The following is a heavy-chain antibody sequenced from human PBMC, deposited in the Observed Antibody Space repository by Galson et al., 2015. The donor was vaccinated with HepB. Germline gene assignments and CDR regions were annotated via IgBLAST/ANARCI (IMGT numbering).Heavy chain of an antibody. Sequence: SLRLSCAASGFTFSDHAMHWVLQAPGKGLEWVAVVSFGGNNIYYADSVKGRFTVSRENSKNMLYLQMNSLRLEDTAIYYCAKDGVSGLRNLEWIVSGNCFDHWGQGSLVTVSS. D-gene: IGHD3-3*01. V-gene: IGHV3-30*04. CDR3: AKDGVSGLRNLEWIVSGNCFDH. CDR1: GFTFSDHA. J-gene: IGHJ4*02. CDR2: VSFGGNNI.